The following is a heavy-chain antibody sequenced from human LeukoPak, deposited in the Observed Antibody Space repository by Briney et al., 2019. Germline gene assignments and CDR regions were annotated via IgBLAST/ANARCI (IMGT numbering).Heavy chain of an antibody. D-gene: IGHD2-2*01. J-gene: IGHJ4*02. V-gene: IGHV4-34*01. CDR3: ARAPAQDY. Sequence: PSETLSLTCAVYGGSFSGYYWSWIRQPPGKGLEWIGEINHSGSTNYNPSLKSRVTISVDTSKNQFSLKLSSVTAADTAVYYCARAPAQDYWGQGTLVTVSS. CDR2: INHSGST. CDR1: GGSFSGYY.